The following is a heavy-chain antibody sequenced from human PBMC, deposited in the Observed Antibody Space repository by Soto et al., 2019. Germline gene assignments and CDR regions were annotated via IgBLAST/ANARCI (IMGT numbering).Heavy chain of an antibody. CDR3: GRGRSGQIVVFY. J-gene: IGHJ4*02. Sequence: ASVKVSCKASGYTFTGHYIHWVRQAPEQGPEWMGEIGPESGATRYAQKFQGRVTMTRDMSITTVYVELNNLSPDDTAVYYCGRGRSGQIVVFYWGQGTPVTVSS. CDR1: GYTFTGHY. V-gene: IGHV1-2*02. D-gene: IGHD1-26*01. CDR2: IGPESGAT.